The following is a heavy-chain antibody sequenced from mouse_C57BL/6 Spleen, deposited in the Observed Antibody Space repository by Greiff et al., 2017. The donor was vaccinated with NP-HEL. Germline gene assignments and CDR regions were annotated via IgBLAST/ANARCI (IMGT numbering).Heavy chain of an antibody. CDR1: GFSLTSYA. V-gene: IGHV2-9-1*01. CDR3: ARYYDYHHYYAMDY. Sequence: VKLVESGPGLVAPSQSLSITCTVSGFSLTSYAISWVRQPPGKGLEWLGVIWTGGGTNYNSALKSRLSISKDNSKSQVFLKMNSLQTDDTARYYCARYYDYHHYYAMDYWGQGTSVTVSS. J-gene: IGHJ4*01. D-gene: IGHD2-4*01. CDR2: IWTGGGT.